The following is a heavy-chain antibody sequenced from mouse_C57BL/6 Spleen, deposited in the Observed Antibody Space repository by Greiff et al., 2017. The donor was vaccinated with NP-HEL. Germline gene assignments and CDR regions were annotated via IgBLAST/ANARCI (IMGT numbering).Heavy chain of an antibody. D-gene: IGHD2-13*01. J-gene: IGHJ2*01. Sequence: VQLQQPGAELVMPGASVKLSRKASGYTFTSDWMHWVKQRPGQGLEWSGEIDPSDSYTNYNQKFKGKSTLTVDKSSSTAYMQLSSLTSEDSAVYYCARYCDNFDYWGQGTTLTVSS. V-gene: IGHV1-69*01. CDR1: GYTFTSDW. CDR3: ARYCDNFDY. CDR2: IDPSDSYT.